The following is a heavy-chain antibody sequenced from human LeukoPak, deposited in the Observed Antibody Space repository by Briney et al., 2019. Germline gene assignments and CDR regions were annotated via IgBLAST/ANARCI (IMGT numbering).Heavy chain of an antibody. D-gene: IGHD7-27*01. CDR2: ISYDGSNK. CDR3: AKSPTNWGTYFDY. J-gene: IGHJ4*02. V-gene: IGHV3-30*18. CDR1: GFTFSSYG. Sequence: GGSLRLSCAASGFTFSSYGMHWVRQAPGKGLEWVAVISYDGSNKYYADSVKGRFTISRDNSKNTLYLQMNSLRAEDTAVYYCAKSPTNWGTYFDYWGQGTLITVSS.